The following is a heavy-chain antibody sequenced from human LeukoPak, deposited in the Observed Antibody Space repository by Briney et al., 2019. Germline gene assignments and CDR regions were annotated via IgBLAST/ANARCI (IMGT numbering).Heavy chain of an antibody. V-gene: IGHV3-23*01. CDR1: GFTLSNYA. D-gene: IGHD1-1*01. CDR2: ISNTNGNT. J-gene: IGHJ4*02. Sequence: GGSLRLSCAASGFTLSNYAVSWVRQAPGKALEWVSTISNTNGNTYYADSVKGRFTISRDNSKNTLYLQMNSLTGEDTAIYYCAKATGTLGNWGQGTLVTVSS. CDR3: AKATGTLGN.